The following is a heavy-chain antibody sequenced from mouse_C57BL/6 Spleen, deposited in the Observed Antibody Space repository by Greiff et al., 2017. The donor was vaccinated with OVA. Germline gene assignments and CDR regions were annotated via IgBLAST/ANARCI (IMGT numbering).Heavy chain of an antibody. Sequence: QVQLQQSGPELVKPGASVKISCKASGYAFSSSWMNWVKQRPGKGLEWIGRIYPGDGDTNYNGKFKGKATLTADKSSSTAYMQLSSLTSADSAVYYCAVGASWGGNWYFDVWGKGTTVTVSS. J-gene: IGHJ1*03. V-gene: IGHV1-82*01. CDR1: GYAFSSSW. D-gene: IGHD4-1*01. CDR2: IYPGDGDT. CDR3: AVGASWGGNWYFDV.